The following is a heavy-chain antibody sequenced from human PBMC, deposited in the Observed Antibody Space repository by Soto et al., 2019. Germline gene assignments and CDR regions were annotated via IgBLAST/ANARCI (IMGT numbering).Heavy chain of an antibody. CDR1: GFTFSTFA. D-gene: IGHD2-21*02. CDR3: ERDTTEDGGSDPFEVALQH. CDR2: ISANGYNR. V-gene: IGHV3-30*04. J-gene: IGHJ1*01. Sequence: QVQLVEAGGGVVQPGRYLRLSCAASGFTFSTFAIHWVRQAPGKGLEWVAAISANGYNRFYGHSVKGRFIISRDNSWNTVVVEMNGERVEVTALYYCERDTTEDGGSDPFEVALQHWGQGTLVTGSS.